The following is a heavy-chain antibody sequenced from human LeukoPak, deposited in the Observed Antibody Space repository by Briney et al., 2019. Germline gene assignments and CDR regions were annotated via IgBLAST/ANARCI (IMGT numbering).Heavy chain of an antibody. V-gene: IGHV4-4*07. CDR3: ARGRYCSADICSGGDAFDI. D-gene: IGHD2-15*01. CDR2: IYTRGST. CDR1: GGSINNYY. Sequence: SETLSLTCTVSGGSINNYYWSWIRQPAGKGLEWIGRIYTRGSTNYNPSLKSRVTMSVDTSKNQFSLKLSSVTAADTAVYYCARGRYCSADICSGGDAFDIWGQGTMVSVPS. J-gene: IGHJ3*02.